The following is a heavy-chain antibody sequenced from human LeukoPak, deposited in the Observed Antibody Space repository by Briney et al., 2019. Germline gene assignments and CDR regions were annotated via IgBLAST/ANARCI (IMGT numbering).Heavy chain of an antibody. D-gene: IGHD6-13*01. V-gene: IGHV4-4*02. J-gene: IGHJ5*02. CDR1: GGSISSSNW. Sequence: SGTLSLTCAVSGGSISSSNWWGWVRQPPGKGLEWIGSIYYSGSTYYNPSLKSRVTISVDTSKNQFSLKLSSVAAADTAVYYCARDPTAAGKGAWFDPWGQGTLVTVSS. CDR2: IYYSGST. CDR3: ARDPTAAGKGAWFDP.